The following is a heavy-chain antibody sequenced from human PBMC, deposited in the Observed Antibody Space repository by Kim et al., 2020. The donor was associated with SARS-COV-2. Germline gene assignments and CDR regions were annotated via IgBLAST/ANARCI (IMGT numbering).Heavy chain of an antibody. J-gene: IGHJ3*02. D-gene: IGHD3-22*01. Sequence: SETLSLTCTVSGGSISSGGYYWSWIRQHPGKGLEWIGYIYYSGSTYYNPSLKSRVTISVDTSKNQFSLKLSSVTAADTAVYYCAGETYYYDSSGYPDAFDIWGQGTMVTVSS. CDR3: AGETYYYDSSGYPDAFDI. V-gene: IGHV4-31*03. CDR1: GGSISSGGYY. CDR2: IYYSGST.